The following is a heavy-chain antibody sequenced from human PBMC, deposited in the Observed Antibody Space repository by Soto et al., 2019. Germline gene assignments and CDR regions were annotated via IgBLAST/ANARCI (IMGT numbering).Heavy chain of an antibody. CDR2: MNPNSGNT. V-gene: IGHV1-8*01. CDR1: GYTFTSYD. Sequence: ASVKVSCKASGYTFTSYDINWVRQATGHGLEWMGGMNPNSGNTGYAQKFQGRVTMTRNTSISTAYMELSSLRSEDTAVYYCAIASKVVVPATPSHYYYYMDAWGQGTTVTISS. J-gene: IGHJ6*03. D-gene: IGHD2-21*02. CDR3: AIASKVVVPATPSHYYYYMDA.